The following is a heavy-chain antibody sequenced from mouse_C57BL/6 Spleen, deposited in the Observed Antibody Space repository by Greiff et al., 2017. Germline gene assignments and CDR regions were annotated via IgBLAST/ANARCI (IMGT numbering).Heavy chain of an antibody. V-gene: IGHV1-55*01. CDR2: IYPGSGST. CDR1: GYTFTSYW. CDR3: ARGGAAQATDYFDY. J-gene: IGHJ2*01. D-gene: IGHD3-2*02. Sequence: QVQLQQPGAELVKPGASVKMSCKASGYTFTSYWITWVKQRPGQGLEWIGDIYPGSGSTNYNEKFKSKATLTVDTSSSTAYMQLSSLTSEDSAVYYCARGGAAQATDYFDYWGQGTTLTVSS.